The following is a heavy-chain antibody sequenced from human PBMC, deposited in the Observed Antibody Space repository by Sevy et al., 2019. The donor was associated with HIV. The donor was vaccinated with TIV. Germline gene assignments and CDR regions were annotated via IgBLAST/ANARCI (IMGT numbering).Heavy chain of an antibody. CDR2: IYYTRNT. Sequence: SETLSLNCTVSGDSISSYYWSWIRQPPGKGLEWIGYIYYTRNTNYNPSLKIRVTISKDTSKNQVSLKLTSVTAADTAVYYCARGRPDDYYGMYVWGQGTTVTVSS. CDR1: GDSISSYY. J-gene: IGHJ6*02. CDR3: ARGRPDDYYGMYV. V-gene: IGHV4-59*01. D-gene: IGHD5-12*01.